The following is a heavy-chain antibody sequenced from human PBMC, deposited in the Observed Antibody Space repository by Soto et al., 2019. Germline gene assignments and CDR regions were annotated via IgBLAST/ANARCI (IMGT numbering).Heavy chain of an antibody. J-gene: IGHJ6*02. V-gene: IGHV1-69*01. CDR2: ISPIFGST. D-gene: IGHD4-17*01. Sequence: VQLVQSGAEVKKPGSSVKVSCRASGATFRSYAFTWVRQAPGQGLEWMGGISPIFGSTIYARQFQGRVTITVDASASTAYMELNSLSSQDTAVYYCAGDYGVYDWYGMDVWGQGTTVTVSS. CDR3: AGDYGVYDWYGMDV. CDR1: GATFRSYA.